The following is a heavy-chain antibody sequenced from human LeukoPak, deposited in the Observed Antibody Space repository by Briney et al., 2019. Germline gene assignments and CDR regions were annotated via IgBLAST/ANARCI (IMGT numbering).Heavy chain of an antibody. CDR3: ARAIAAAGYFDY. Sequence: SVKVSCKASGGTFSSYAISWVRQAPGQGLEWMGRIIPIFGTANYAQKFQGRVTITTDESTSTAYMELSSLRSEDTAVYYCARAIAAAGYFDYWGQGTLITVSS. CDR1: GGTFSSYA. CDR2: IIPIFGTA. J-gene: IGHJ4*02. V-gene: IGHV1-69*05. D-gene: IGHD6-13*01.